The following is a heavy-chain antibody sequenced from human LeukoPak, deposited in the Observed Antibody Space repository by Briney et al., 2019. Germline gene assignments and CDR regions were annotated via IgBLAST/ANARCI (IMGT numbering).Heavy chain of an antibody. CDR2: SGTT. D-gene: IGHD2-21*01. CDR3: ARDLYSYMDV. V-gene: IGHV4-39*07. Sequence: PSETLSLTCTVSGGSISSDNYYWGWIRQPPGKGLEWIGSSGTTYYNPSLKSRVTISVDTSKNQFSLKLSSVTAADTAVYYCARDLYSYMDVWGKGTTVTISS. CDR1: GGSISSDNYY. J-gene: IGHJ6*04.